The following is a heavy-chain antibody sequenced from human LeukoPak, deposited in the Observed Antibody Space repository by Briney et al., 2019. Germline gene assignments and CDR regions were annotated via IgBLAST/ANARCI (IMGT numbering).Heavy chain of an antibody. CDR1: GYTFTGYY. CDR3: ARRARIAAAGTLSNWFDP. J-gene: IGHJ5*02. V-gene: IGHV1-2*02. D-gene: IGHD6-13*01. CDR2: INPNSGGT. Sequence: ASVKVSCKASGYTFTGYYMHWVRQAPGQGLEWMGWINPNSGGTNYAQKFQGRVTMTRDTSISTAYMELSRLRSDDTAVYYCARRARIAAAGTLSNWFDPWGQGTLVTVSS.